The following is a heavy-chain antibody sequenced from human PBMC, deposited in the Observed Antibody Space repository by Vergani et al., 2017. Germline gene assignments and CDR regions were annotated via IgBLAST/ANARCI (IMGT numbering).Heavy chain of an antibody. D-gene: IGHD3-9*01. V-gene: IGHV4-34*01. Sequence: QVQLQQWGAGLLKPSETLSLPCAVYGGSFSGYYWSWIRQPPGKGLEWSGEINHSGSTNYNPSLKSRVTISVDTSKNQFSLKLSSVTAADTAVYYCARRRGVRYFEPIGWFDPWGQGTLVTVSS. CDR3: ARRRGVRYFEPIGWFDP. J-gene: IGHJ5*02. CDR2: INHSGST. CDR1: GGSFSGYY.